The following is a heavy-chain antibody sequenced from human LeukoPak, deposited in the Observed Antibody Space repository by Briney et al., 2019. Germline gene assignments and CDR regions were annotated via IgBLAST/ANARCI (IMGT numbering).Heavy chain of an antibody. CDR3: ARHEGLARPFDY. D-gene: IGHD6-19*01. CDR2: IYSTGST. J-gene: IGHJ4*02. V-gene: IGHV4-59*08. CDR1: GSSISNYY. Sequence: SETLSLTCSVSGSSISNYYWSWIRQSPGKGLEWIGYIYSTGSTDYNPSLKSRVTISVETSKNQFSLRLSSVTAADTAVYFCARHEGLARPFDYWGQGTLVPVSS.